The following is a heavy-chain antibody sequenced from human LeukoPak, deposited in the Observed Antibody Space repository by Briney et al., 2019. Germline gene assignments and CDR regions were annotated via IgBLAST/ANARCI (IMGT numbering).Heavy chain of an antibody. D-gene: IGHD2-2*01. Sequence: PGGSLRLSCAASGFTFSSYDMHWVRQATGKGLEWVSAIGTAGDTYYPGSVKGRFTISRENAKNSLYLQMNSLRAGDTAVYYCERESKVGGVFDFGGQGTMATASS. CDR2: IGTAGDT. CDR3: ERESKVGGVFDF. CDR1: GFTFSSYD. V-gene: IGHV3-13*01. J-gene: IGHJ3*01.